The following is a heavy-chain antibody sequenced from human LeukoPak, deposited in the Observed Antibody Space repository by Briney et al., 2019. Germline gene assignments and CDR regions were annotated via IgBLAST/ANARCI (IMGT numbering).Heavy chain of an antibody. J-gene: IGHJ4*02. CDR2: IYSGGST. D-gene: IGHD3-22*01. V-gene: IGHV3-66*01. CDR3: ARSYYYDSSGY. CDR1: GFTVSSNY. Sequence: GGSLRLSCAASGFTVSSNYMSWVRQAPGKGLEWVSVIYSGGSTYYADSVKGRFTISRDNSKNTLYLQMNSPRAEDTAVYYCARSYYYDSSGYWGQGTLVTVSS.